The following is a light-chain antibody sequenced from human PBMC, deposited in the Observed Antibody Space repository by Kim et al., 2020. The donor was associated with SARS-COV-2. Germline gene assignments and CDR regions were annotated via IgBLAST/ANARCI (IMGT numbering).Light chain of an antibody. J-gene: IGKJ5*01. CDR3: QQYNNWPPLT. CDR1: QSVSSN. Sequence: EIVMTQSPATLSVSPGERATLSCRASQSVSSNLAWYQQKPGQAPRLLIYGASTRATGIPARFSGSGSGTEFTVTISSLQSEDFAVYYCQQYNNWPPLTFGQGTRLEIK. CDR2: GAS. V-gene: IGKV3-15*01.